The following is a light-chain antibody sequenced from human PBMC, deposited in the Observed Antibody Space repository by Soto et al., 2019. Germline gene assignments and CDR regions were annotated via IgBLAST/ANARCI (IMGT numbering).Light chain of an antibody. Sequence: DIQMTQSPSSLSASVGDRVTITCRASQSLSSYLNWYQQKPGKAPNLLIYSASTLQSGVPSRFSGSGSGTDFTLTISSLQPEDFATYYCQQTYTSVATFGQGTKV. CDR3: QQTYTSVAT. V-gene: IGKV1-39*01. J-gene: IGKJ1*01. CDR1: QSLSSY. CDR2: SAS.